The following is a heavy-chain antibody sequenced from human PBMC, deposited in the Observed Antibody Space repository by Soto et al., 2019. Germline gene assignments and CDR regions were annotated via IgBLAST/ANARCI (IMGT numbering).Heavy chain of an antibody. D-gene: IGHD5-18*01. CDR3: ARILGYSYGYPFDY. CDR1: GFTVSSNY. J-gene: IGHJ4*02. V-gene: IGHV3-53*01. Sequence: SGGSLRLSCAASGFTVSSNYMSWVRQAPGKGLEWVSVIYSGGSTYYADSVKGRFTISRDNSKNTLYLQMNSLRAEDTAVYYCARILGYSYGYPFDYWGQGTLVTVSS. CDR2: IYSGGST.